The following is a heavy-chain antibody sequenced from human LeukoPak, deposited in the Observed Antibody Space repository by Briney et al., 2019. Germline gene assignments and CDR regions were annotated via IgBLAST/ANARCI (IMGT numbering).Heavy chain of an antibody. V-gene: IGHV1-2*02. CDR3: ARGSERCSSTSCPNKPFDY. CDR2: INSNSGGT. Sequence: ASVKVSCKASGYTFSDYYRHWVRQAPGQGLEWMGWINSNSGGTKYEQKFQGRVTMTRDTSISTVYMELSRLRFDDTAVYYCARGSERCSSTSCPNKPFDYWGQGTLVTVSS. D-gene: IGHD2-2*01. J-gene: IGHJ4*02. CDR1: GYTFSDYY.